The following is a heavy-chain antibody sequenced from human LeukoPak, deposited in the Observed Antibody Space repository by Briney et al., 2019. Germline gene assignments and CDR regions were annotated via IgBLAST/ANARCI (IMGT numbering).Heavy chain of an antibody. J-gene: IGHJ4*01. CDR1: GFSLRSPNHY. Sequence: SETLCLTCTVSGFSLRSPNHYWGWIRQAPGKGLEWIGTVFYSGTTYYNPSLRRRVSISVDTTKNQFSLRVRYVTAADTALYYCARHNYYYDASGSYRSPFDNWGQGTLVTVSS. V-gene: IGHV4-39*01. D-gene: IGHD3-10*01. CDR3: ARHNYYYDASGSYRSPFDN. CDR2: VFYSGTT.